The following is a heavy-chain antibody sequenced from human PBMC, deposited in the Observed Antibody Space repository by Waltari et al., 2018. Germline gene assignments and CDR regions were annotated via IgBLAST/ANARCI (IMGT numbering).Heavy chain of an antibody. V-gene: IGHV4-34*01. Sequence: QVQLQQWGAGPLKPSETLSLTCAVYGGSFSGYYWSWLRQPPGKGLEWIGEINHSGSTNYNPSLKSRVTISVDTSKNQFSLKLSSVTAADTAVYYCARETAAGTYQLAYYYYMDVWGKGTTVTVSS. CDR3: ARETAAGTYQLAYYYYMDV. CDR2: INHSGST. J-gene: IGHJ6*03. CDR1: GGSFSGYY. D-gene: IGHD6-13*01.